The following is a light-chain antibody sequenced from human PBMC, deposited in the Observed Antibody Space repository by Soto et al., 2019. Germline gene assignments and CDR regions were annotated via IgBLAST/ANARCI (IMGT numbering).Light chain of an antibody. CDR3: CSYAGSFTWV. CDR1: SSDVGGYNY. J-gene: IGLJ3*02. Sequence: QSVLTQPPSASGSPGQSVTISCTGTSSDVGGYNYVSWYQLHPGKAPKLMIYDASKRPSGVPDRFSASKSGNTASLTISGLQAEDEADYYCCSYAGSFTWVFGGGTKLTVL. V-gene: IGLV2-11*01. CDR2: DAS.